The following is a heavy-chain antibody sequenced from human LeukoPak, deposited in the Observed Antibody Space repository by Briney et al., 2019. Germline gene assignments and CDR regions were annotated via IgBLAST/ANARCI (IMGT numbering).Heavy chain of an antibody. D-gene: IGHD6-25*01. V-gene: IGHV3-7*01. J-gene: IGHJ4*02. CDR3: LASGGY. CDR1: GFIFSNHW. CDR2: INPDGSAK. Sequence: TGGSLRLSCAASGFIFSNHWMNWARQAPGKGLEWVAGINPDGSAKYYVDSVKGRFTISRDNAKNSLDLQMSSLRVEDTTVYYCLASGGYWGQGTLVTVSS.